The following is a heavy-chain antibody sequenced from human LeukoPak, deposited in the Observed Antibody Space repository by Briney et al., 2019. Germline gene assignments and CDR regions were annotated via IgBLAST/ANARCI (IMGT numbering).Heavy chain of an antibody. CDR3: ARYPPYYDFWSGLYYYGMDV. D-gene: IGHD3-3*01. V-gene: IGHV4-34*01. J-gene: IGHJ6*02. Sequence: SETLSLTCTVSGGSISSYYWSWIRQPPGKGLEWIGEINHSGSTNYNPSLKSRVTISVDTSKNQFSLKLSSVTAADTAVYYCARYPPYYDFWSGLYYYGMDVWGQGTTVTVSS. CDR1: GGSISSYY. CDR2: INHSGST.